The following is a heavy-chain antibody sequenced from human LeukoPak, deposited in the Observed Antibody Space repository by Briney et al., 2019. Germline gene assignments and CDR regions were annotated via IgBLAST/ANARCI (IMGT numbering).Heavy chain of an antibody. CDR3: ASLIVGATYDAFDI. CDR1: GGSISSSDYY. Sequence: SETLSLTCTVSGGSISSSDYYWGWIRQPPGQGLEWIGSIDYSGSTYSNPSLKSRVTISVDTSKNQFSLKLSSVTAADTAVYYCASLIVGATYDAFDIWGQGTMVTVSS. V-gene: IGHV4-39*07. J-gene: IGHJ3*02. D-gene: IGHD1-26*01. CDR2: IDYSGST.